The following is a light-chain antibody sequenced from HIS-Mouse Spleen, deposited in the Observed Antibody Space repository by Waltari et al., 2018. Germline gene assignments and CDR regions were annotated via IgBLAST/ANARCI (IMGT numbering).Light chain of an antibody. CDR1: SSDVGGYNY. CDR2: DVS. J-gene: IGLJ3*02. Sequence: QSALTQPRSVSGSPGQSVTISCTGTSSDVGGYNYFSWYQQHPGKAPKLMIYDVSKRPSGVSNRFSGSKSGNTASLTISGLQAEDEADYYCCSYAGSSTWVFGGGTKLTVL. V-gene: IGLV2-11*01. CDR3: CSYAGSSTWV.